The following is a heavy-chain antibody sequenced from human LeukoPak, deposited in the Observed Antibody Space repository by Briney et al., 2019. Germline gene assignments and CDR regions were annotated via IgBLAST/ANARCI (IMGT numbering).Heavy chain of an antibody. Sequence: ASVKVSCKASGCTFTGYYMHWVRQAPGQGLEWMGWISAYNGNTNYAQKLQGRVTMTTDTSTSTAYMELRSLRSDDTAVYYCARAAHNSSGWYDYWGQGTLVTVSS. CDR3: ARAAHNSSGWYDY. J-gene: IGHJ4*02. V-gene: IGHV1-18*04. CDR2: ISAYNGNT. CDR1: GCTFTGYY. D-gene: IGHD6-19*01.